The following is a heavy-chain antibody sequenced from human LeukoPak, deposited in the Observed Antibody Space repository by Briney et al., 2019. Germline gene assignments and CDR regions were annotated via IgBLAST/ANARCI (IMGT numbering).Heavy chain of an antibody. CDR2: IYYTGSS. CDR3: ASRTLGNDY. CDR1: GGSVSDYY. Sequence: SETLSLTCTVSGGSVSDYYWSWIRQSPGKGLEWIGYIYYTGSSSYNPSLRSRVTISADTSKNQFSLKLSSVTAADTAVYYCASRTLGNDYWGQGTLVTVSS. D-gene: IGHD7-27*01. J-gene: IGHJ4*01. V-gene: IGHV4-59*02.